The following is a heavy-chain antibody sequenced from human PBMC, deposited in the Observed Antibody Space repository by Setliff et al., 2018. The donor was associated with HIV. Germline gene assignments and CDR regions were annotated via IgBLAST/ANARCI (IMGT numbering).Heavy chain of an antibody. V-gene: IGHV4-31*03. D-gene: IGHD3-9*01. CDR1: GGSISSGGYY. CDR2: IYYSGTT. J-gene: IGHJ4*02. CDR3: SRGHFYDTLTSFYFDY. Sequence: SETLSLTCTVSGGSISSGGYYWSWIRHLPGRGLEWIGYIYYSGTTSYNPSLKRRLTISLDSSKNQFSLNLRSVTAADTAVYYCSRGHFYDTLTSFYFDYWGQGALVTVSS.